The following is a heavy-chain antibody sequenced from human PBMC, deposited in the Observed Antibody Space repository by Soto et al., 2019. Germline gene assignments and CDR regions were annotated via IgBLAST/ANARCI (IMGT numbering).Heavy chain of an antibody. D-gene: IGHD6-13*01. J-gene: IGHJ5*02. CDR3: ARDQSGSRSSSWSFWFVP. CDR2: IYTSEST. Sequence: SETLSLTCTVSGGSISSYYWSWIRQPAGKGLEWIGRIYTSESTNYNPSLKRRVTMSVDTSKNQFSLMVRSVTAADTAVYYCARDQSGSRSSSWSFWFVPWGQGTLVTVSS. CDR1: GGSISSYY. V-gene: IGHV4-4*07.